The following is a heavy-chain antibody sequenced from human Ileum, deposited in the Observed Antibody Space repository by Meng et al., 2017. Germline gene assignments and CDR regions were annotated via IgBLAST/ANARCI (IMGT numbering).Heavy chain of an antibody. CDR1: GDSLFNNSAT. CDR3: AREAHLAAFGH. D-gene: IGHD6-25*01. Sequence: QEKLQQSGPGVVKPPPTPALTCAISGDSLFNNSATWNWVRQSPSRGLEWMGRTYYRSKWYNDYALSVNSRITVNPDTSKNQISLQLNSVTPDDTAVYYCAREAHLAAFGHWGQGTLVTVSS. J-gene: IGHJ4*02. CDR2: TYYRSKWYN. V-gene: IGHV6-1*01.